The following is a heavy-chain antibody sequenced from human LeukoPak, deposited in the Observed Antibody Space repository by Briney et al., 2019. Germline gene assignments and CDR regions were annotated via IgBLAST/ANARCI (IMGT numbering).Heavy chain of an antibody. CDR1: GYTFTSYD. CDR3: ARDEVVAAPNYFGMVV. Sequence: ASVKVSCKASGYTFTSYDVNWVRQATGQGLEWMGWMNPNSGNTGLAQKFQGRVTLTRDTSLSTAYMELSNLRSDDTAVYYCARDEVVAAPNYFGMVVWGQGTTVSVSS. CDR2: MNPNSGNT. J-gene: IGHJ6*02. V-gene: IGHV1-8*01. D-gene: IGHD2-15*01.